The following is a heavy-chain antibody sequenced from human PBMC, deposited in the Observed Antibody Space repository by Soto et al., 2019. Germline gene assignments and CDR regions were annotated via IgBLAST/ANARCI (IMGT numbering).Heavy chain of an antibody. CDR3: AKRIMATIGHFDS. J-gene: IGHJ4*02. CDR2: IKQDGSEK. V-gene: IGHV3-7*03. D-gene: IGHD5-12*01. CDR1: GFTFSSYW. Sequence: GGSLRLSCAASGFTFSSYWMSWVRQAPGKGLEWVANIKQDGSEKYYVDSVKGRFTISRDNSKNTLFLQMSSLRAEDTAVYYCAKRIMATIGHFDSWGQGTLVTVSS.